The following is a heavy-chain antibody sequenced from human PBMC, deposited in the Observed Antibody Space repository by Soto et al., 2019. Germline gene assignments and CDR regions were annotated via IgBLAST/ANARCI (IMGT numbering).Heavy chain of an antibody. D-gene: IGHD3-16*02. CDR1: GLTFRSYV. V-gene: IGHV3-23*01. J-gene: IGHJ3*01. CDR3: ATPRLCDRPGYHRDALDV. Sequence: EVQVLESGGGLEQPGGSLRLSCVASGLTFRSYVMNWVRQAPGKGLEWVSGISGSGDTTHYADSVKGRFTISRDNSKNTVLLQMESLTAEQAAVYYWATPRLCDRPGYHRDALDVWGPGARVSVSS. CDR2: ISGSGDTT.